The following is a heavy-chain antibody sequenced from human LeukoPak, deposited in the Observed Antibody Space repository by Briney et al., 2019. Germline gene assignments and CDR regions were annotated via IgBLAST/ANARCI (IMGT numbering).Heavy chain of an antibody. V-gene: IGHV3-30-3*01. CDR3: ARDGDDDILTGYYNDAFDT. D-gene: IGHD3-9*01. Sequence: PGRSLRLSCAASGFTFSSYAMHWVRQAPGKGLEWVAVISYDGSNKYYADSVKGRFTISRDNSKNTLYLQMNSLRAEDTAVYYCARDGDDDILTGYYNDAFDTWGQGTMVTVSS. CDR2: ISYDGSNK. J-gene: IGHJ3*02. CDR1: GFTFSSYA.